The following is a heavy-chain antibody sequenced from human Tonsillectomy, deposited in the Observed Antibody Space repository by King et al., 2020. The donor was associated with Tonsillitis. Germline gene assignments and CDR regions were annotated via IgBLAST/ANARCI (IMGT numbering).Heavy chain of an antibody. Sequence: VQLQQSGPGLVKPSQTLSLTCAISGDSVSSNSAAWNWIRQSPSRGLEWLGRTYYRSNWYNDYAVSVKGRITITPDTSKNQFSLQLNSVTPEETAVYYCARYHHSAWDGGVDYWGQGTLVTVSS. D-gene: IGHD6-19*01. CDR2: TYYRSNWYN. CDR1: GDSVSSNSAA. J-gene: IGHJ4*02. V-gene: IGHV6-1*01. CDR3: ARYHHSAWDGGVDY.